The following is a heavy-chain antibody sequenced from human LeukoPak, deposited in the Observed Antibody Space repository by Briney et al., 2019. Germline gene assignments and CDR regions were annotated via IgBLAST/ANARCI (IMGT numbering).Heavy chain of an antibody. Sequence: GGSLRLSCAASGFTFGGYWMYWVRQAPGKGLVWVSRVNSDGSSTGYADSVKGRFIISRDNAKGTLYLQMNSLTVEDTAVYYCVRDSTRYVPDYWGQGTLVTVSS. CDR1: GFTFGGYW. CDR3: VRDSTRYVPDY. D-gene: IGHD3-9*01. V-gene: IGHV3-74*01. J-gene: IGHJ4*02. CDR2: VNSDGSST.